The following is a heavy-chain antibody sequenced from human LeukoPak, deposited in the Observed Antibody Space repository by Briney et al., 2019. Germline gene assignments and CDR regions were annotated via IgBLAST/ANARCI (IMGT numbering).Heavy chain of an antibody. CDR3: AKVEWECKKGFCHSHYYYAMDV. CDR1: GFTFSSYA. V-gene: IGHV3-23*01. Sequence: GGSLRLSCATSGFTFSSYAMAWVRQAPGKGLEWVSGISDGGGYTYYADSVKGRFTISRDNSKNTLFLEMNSLRAEDTAVYYCAKVEWECKKGFCHSHYYYAMDVWGQGTTVSVSS. D-gene: IGHD3-3*01. J-gene: IGHJ6*02. CDR2: ISDGGGYT.